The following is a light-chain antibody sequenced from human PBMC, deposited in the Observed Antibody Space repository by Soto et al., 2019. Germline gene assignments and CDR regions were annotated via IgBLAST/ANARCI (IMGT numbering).Light chain of an antibody. CDR1: QSVSSTY. CDR2: GTS. J-gene: IGKJ1*01. V-gene: IGKV3-20*01. Sequence: VLTQSPGTLSLSPGERATLSCRASQSVSSTYFAWYQQKPGQAPRLLIFGTSTRAAGIPARFSGSGSGTDFTLTINRLEPEDFALYYCQQYGDSGWTFGHGTKVEIK. CDR3: QQYGDSGWT.